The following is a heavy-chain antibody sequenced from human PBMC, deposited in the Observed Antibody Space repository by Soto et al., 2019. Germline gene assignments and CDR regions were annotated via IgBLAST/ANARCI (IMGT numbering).Heavy chain of an antibody. CDR3: ARKYSGRYFGSAFDI. CDR2: ISSSVSTI. Sequence: PGGSLRLSCAASGFTFSSYEMNWVRQAPGKGLEWVSYISSSVSTIYYADSVKGRFTISRDNAKNSLYLQMNSLRAEDTAVYYCARKYSGRYFGSAFDIWGQGTMVTVSS. D-gene: IGHD1-26*01. J-gene: IGHJ3*02. V-gene: IGHV3-48*03. CDR1: GFTFSSYE.